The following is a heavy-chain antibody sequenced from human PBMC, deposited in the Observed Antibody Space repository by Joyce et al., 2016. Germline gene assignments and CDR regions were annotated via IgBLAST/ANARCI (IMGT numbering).Heavy chain of an antibody. CDR2: IRSKAYGGTT. D-gene: IGHD2-15*01. CDR3: TRIGDCSGGSCYEGWFDP. J-gene: IGHJ5*02. Sequence: EVQLVESGGGLVKPGRSLRLSCTSSGFIFGDYAMNWFRQAPGKWLEWVGFIRSKAYGGTTDYAASVKGRFTISRDDSKSIAYLQMNSLKTEDTAVYYCTRIGDCSGGSCYEGWFDPWGQGTLVTVSS. V-gene: IGHV3-49*05. CDR1: GFIFGDYA.